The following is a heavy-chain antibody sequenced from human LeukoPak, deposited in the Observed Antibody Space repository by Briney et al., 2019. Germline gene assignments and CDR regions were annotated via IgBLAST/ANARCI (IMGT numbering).Heavy chain of an antibody. Sequence: GGSLRLSCAASGFTFSRYDMNWVRQAPGKGLEWLSYISSRGTSIYYAESVKGRFTVSRDKAKNSLFLQMNSLRAEDTAVYYCARGGEYWFFDLWGRGTLVTVSS. CDR2: ISSRGTSI. V-gene: IGHV3-48*03. CDR3: ARGGEYWFFDL. D-gene: IGHD3-16*01. CDR1: GFTFSRYD. J-gene: IGHJ2*01.